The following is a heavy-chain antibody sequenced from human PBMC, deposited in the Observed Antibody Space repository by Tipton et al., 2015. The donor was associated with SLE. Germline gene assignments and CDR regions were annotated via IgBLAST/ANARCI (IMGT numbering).Heavy chain of an antibody. J-gene: IGHJ4*02. Sequence: VQLVQSGGGLVQAGGSLRLSCAASGFTFSSSWMNWVRLAPGKGLEWVANIKEDGSEKHYADSVKDRLTISRDNAKNSLYLQMNSLRAEDTAVYYCARGKYYFDYWGQGALVTVSS. CDR1: GFTFSSSW. V-gene: IGHV3-7*01. CDR2: IKEDGSEK. CDR3: ARGKYYFDY.